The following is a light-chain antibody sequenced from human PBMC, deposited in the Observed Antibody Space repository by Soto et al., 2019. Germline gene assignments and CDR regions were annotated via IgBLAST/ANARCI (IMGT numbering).Light chain of an antibody. Sequence: EIVLSQSPATLSSSPGETATLSCRASQYVGTRLAWYQHKPGQAPRLLIYGASNRATGIPDRFSGSGSGTDFTLTISSLEPEDFAVYYCQQRSNWPGTFGQGTKVDIK. CDR1: QYVGTR. CDR2: GAS. V-gene: IGKV3-11*01. J-gene: IGKJ1*01. CDR3: QQRSNWPGT.